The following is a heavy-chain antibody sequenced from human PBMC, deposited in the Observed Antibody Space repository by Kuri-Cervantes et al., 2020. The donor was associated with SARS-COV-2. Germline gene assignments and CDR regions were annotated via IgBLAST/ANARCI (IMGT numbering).Heavy chain of an antibody. D-gene: IGHD3-10*01. Sequence: AAVKVSCNASGYIFTSHNMHSVRQAPGQGLEWLGMLNPSGGSRINTQKFQGRLTMTRDTPTSTVYMELSSLRSDDTAVYYCAREYYYGSGRYYGAFDHWGQGTPVTVSS. J-gene: IGHJ4*02. CDR3: AREYYYGSGRYYGAFDH. V-gene: IGHV1-46*01. CDR1: GYIFTSHN. CDR2: LNPSGGSR.